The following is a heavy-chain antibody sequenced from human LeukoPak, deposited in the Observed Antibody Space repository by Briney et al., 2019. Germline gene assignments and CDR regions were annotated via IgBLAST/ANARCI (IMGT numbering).Heavy chain of an antibody. CDR3: ASGHYADYD. J-gene: IGHJ4*02. D-gene: IGHD4-17*01. CDR2: IKKDGSEE. Sequence: GGSLRLSCSVSALTFSDFWMNWVRQAPGKGLEWVASIKKDGSEEYYVDSVRGRFTISRDNAQNSLYLQMNSLRDEDTAVYYCASGHYADYDWGQGTLVTVSS. V-gene: IGHV3-7*01. CDR1: ALTFSDFW.